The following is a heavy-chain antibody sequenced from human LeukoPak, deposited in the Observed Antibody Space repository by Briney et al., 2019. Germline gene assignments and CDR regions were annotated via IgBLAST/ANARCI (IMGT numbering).Heavy chain of an antibody. CDR1: GFTFSSYG. CDR3: ARDAGPYSSGWYPEYFQH. CDR2: ISSSSSYI. Sequence: GGSLRLSCAASGFTFSSYGMNWVRQAPGKGLEWVSSISSSSSYIYYADSVKGRFTISRENAKNSLYLQMNSLRAEDTAVYYCARDAGPYSSGWYPEYFQHWGQGTLVTVSS. J-gene: IGHJ1*01. V-gene: IGHV3-21*01. D-gene: IGHD6-19*01.